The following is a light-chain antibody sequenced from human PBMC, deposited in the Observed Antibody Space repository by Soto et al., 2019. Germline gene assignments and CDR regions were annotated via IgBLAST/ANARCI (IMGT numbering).Light chain of an antibody. V-gene: IGKV1-39*01. J-gene: IGKJ1*01. CDR2: AAS. CDR1: QSISSY. Sequence: DIQMTQSPSSLSASVGDRVTITCRASQSISSYLNWYQQKPGKVPKLLIYAASSLQGGVPSRFSGSGSGTDFTLTISSLQPEDFATYYCQQSFSAPWTFGQGTTGDIK. CDR3: QQSFSAPWT.